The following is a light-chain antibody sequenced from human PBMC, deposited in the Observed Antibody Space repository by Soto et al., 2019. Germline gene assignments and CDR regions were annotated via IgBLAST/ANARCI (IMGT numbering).Light chain of an antibody. CDR3: QQSFSVPIT. CDR2: AAS. CDR1: QSISSY. V-gene: IGKV1-39*01. Sequence: DIQMTQFPSSLSASVGDRVTITCRASQSISSYLNWYQQKPGKAPKLLIYAASSLQSGVPSRFSGSGSGTDFTLTIISLQPEDFATYYCQQSFSVPITFGQGTRLEIK. J-gene: IGKJ5*01.